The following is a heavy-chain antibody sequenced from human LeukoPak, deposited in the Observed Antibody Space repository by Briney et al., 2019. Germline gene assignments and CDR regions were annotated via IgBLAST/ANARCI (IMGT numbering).Heavy chain of an antibody. CDR2: ISSSSSYI. D-gene: IGHD2-8*02. V-gene: IGHV3-21*01. Sequence: GGSLRLSCAASGFTFSSYSMNWVRQAPGKGLEWVSSISSSSSYIYYADSVKGRFTISRDNAKNSLYLQMNSLRAEDTAVYYCARERTAIMSGTAIGGNWGQGTLVTVSS. CDR1: GFTFSSYS. J-gene: IGHJ4*02. CDR3: ARERTAIMSGTAIGGN.